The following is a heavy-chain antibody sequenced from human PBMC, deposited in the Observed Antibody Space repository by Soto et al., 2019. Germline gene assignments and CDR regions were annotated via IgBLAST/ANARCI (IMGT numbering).Heavy chain of an antibody. V-gene: IGHV1-69*01. Sequence: QVQLVQSGAEVKKPGSSVKVSCEASGGTFSSYPINWVRQAPGQWLEWMGGIIPFFGTSNYAQKLQGRVTITADDSTSTAYMELRSLRSEDTAVYYCARVGHITNYGMAVWGQGTTVTVSS. CDR2: IIPFFGTS. J-gene: IGHJ6*02. D-gene: IGHD1-26*01. CDR1: GGTFSSYP. CDR3: ARVGHITNYGMAV.